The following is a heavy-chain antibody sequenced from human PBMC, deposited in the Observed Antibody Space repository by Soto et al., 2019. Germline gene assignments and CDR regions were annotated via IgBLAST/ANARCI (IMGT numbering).Heavy chain of an antibody. CDR2: ISWNSGSI. J-gene: IGHJ6*02. Sequence: EVQLVESGGGLVQPGRSLRLSCAASGFTFDDYAMHWVRQTPGKGLEWVSGISWNSGSIGYADSVKGRFTISRDNGKKSLYLQMNSLRAEDTALYYCAKALSGEGDILYYYYGMDVWGQGTTVTVSS. V-gene: IGHV3-9*01. D-gene: IGHD3-16*01. CDR3: AKALSGEGDILYYYYGMDV. CDR1: GFTFDDYA.